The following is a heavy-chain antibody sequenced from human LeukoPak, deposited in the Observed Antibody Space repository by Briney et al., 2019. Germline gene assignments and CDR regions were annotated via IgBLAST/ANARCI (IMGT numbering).Heavy chain of an antibody. CDR3: AREHSGYDFPGRDYYYMDV. D-gene: IGHD5-12*01. CDR2: IPYDGSNK. Sequence: LAGRTLRLSCAASGFTFSSYAMHWVRQAPGKGLEWVALIPYDGSNKYYADSVKGRFTVSRDNSKNTLYLQMNSLRAEDTAVYYCAREHSGYDFPGRDYYYMDVWGKGTTVTVSS. V-gene: IGHV3-30*04. CDR1: GFTFSSYA. J-gene: IGHJ6*03.